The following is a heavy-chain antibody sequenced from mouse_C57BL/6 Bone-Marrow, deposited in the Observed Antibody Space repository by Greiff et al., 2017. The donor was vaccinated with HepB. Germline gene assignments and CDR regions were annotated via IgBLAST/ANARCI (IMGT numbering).Heavy chain of an antibody. CDR2: ISSGGSYT. CDR1: GFTFSSYG. D-gene: IGHD2-1*01. J-gene: IGHJ1*03. CDR3: ASHMVPSYWYFEV. Sequence: EVQGVESGGDLVKPGGSLKLSCAASGFTFSSYGMSWVRQTPDKRLEWVATISSGGSYTYYPDSVKGRFTISRDNAKNTLYLQMSSLKSEDTAMYCCASHMVPSYWYFEVWGTGTTVTVSS. V-gene: IGHV5-6*01.